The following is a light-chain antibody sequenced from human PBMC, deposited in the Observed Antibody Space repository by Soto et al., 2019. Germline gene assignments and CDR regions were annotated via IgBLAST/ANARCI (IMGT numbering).Light chain of an antibody. Sequence: SSAPLSVSLGQGATVSCRTSRRSGDTLAWYQQKPGPAPSLLIDGATTRGTGIPTRCSGSGTATEITITSSSLQADDVTSYYHHHTNNPFTFGPGTKVDIK. V-gene: IGKV3-15*01. CDR1: RRSGDT. CDR2: GAT. J-gene: IGKJ3*01. CDR3: HHHTNNPFT.